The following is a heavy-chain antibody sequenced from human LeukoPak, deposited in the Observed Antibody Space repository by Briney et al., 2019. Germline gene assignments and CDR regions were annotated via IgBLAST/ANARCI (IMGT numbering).Heavy chain of an antibody. Sequence: ASVKVSCKASGYTFTGYYIHWVRQAPGQGLEWMGWINPNSGGTNYAQKFQGWVTMTRDTSISTAYMELSRLRSDDTAVYYCARGRNYYGSGSYYHFDYWGQGILVTVSS. D-gene: IGHD3-10*01. CDR1: GYTFTGYY. CDR2: INPNSGGT. J-gene: IGHJ4*02. CDR3: ARGRNYYGSGSYYHFDY. V-gene: IGHV1-2*04.